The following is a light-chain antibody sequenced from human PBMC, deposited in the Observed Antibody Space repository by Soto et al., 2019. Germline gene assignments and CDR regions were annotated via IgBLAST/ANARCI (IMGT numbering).Light chain of an antibody. CDR3: QQYYSTPPT. J-gene: IGKJ1*01. CDR1: PSVANF. Sequence: EIVLTQSPATLSLSPGERATLSCRASPSVANFVAWYQQKPGQAPRLLIYGAFNRATGIPARFSGSGSGTDFTLTISSLEPEDSAVYYCQQYYSTPPTFGQGTKVEIK. CDR2: GAF. V-gene: IGKV3-11*01.